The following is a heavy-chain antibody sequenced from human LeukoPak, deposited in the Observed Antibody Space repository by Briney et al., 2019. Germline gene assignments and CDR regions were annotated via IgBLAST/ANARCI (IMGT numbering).Heavy chain of an antibody. CDR2: IGIAGDT. CDR3: ARGGDSSGFNYYGMDV. D-gene: IGHD3-22*01. J-gene: IGHJ6*02. Sequence: GRSLRLSCAASGFTFSSYDTHWVRHPTGNGMEWVSAIGIAGDTNYPGSVKGRFTISRENAKNSLYLQMNSLRAGDTAVYYCARGGDSSGFNYYGMDVWGQGTTVTVSS. CDR1: GFTFSSYD. V-gene: IGHV3-13*01.